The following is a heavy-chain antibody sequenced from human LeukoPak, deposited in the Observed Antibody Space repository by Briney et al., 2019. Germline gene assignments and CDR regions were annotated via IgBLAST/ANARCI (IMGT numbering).Heavy chain of an antibody. CDR3: ARGPDILTGYHPFDY. V-gene: IGHV4-39*07. CDR2: IYHSGST. CDR1: GGSISSSSYY. J-gene: IGHJ4*02. Sequence: SETLSLTCTVSGGSISSSSYYWGWIRQPPRKGLEWIGSIYHSGSTYYNPSLKSRVTISVDTSKNQFSLKLSSVTAADTAVYYCARGPDILTGYHPFDYWGQGTLFTVSS. D-gene: IGHD3-9*01.